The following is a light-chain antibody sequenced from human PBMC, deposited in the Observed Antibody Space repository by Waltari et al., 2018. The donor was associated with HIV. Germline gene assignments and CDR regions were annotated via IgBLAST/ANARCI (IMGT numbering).Light chain of an antibody. CDR3: AAWDDNVNGL. J-gene: IGLJ2*01. CDR1: RSNIGSNS. V-gene: IGLV1-44*01. Sequence: QSVLTQPPSASGTLGQRVTISCSGRRSNIGSNSVNWYQQLPGTAPNPRTSDDNRPPSGVPDRFAGAKSGTSASLAISGLQSEDEADYYCAAWDDNVNGLFGGGTKLTVL. CDR2: DDN.